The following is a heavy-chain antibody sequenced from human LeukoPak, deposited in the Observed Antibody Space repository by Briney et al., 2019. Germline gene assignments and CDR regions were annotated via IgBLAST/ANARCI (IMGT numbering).Heavy chain of an antibody. CDR1: GGSISSYY. V-gene: IGHV4-39*07. D-gene: IGHD4-23*01. Sequence: PSETLSLTCTVSGGSISSYYWGWIRQPPGKGLAWIGSIYYSGSTRYNPSLKSRVTISVDTSKNQFSLKLSSVTAADTAVYYCARDPTTVVKRYFDYWGQGTLVTVSS. CDR3: ARDPTTVVKRYFDY. J-gene: IGHJ4*02. CDR2: IYYSGST.